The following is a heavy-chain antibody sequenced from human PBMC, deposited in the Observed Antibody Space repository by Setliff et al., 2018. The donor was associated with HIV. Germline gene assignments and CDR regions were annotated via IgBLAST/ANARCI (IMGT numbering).Heavy chain of an antibody. CDR2: IKQDGSKA. J-gene: IGHJ4*02. D-gene: IGHD3-10*01. CDR1: GFTFSSYW. Sequence: GGSLRLSCAASGFTFSSYWMSWVRQAPGKGLEWMADIKQDGSKAYYMDSVKGRFTISRDNPKNSLYLQMTSLRAEDTAVYFCAKLGGSGSYSNAFDYWGQGTLVTVSS. V-gene: IGHV3-7*05. CDR3: AKLGGSGSYSNAFDY.